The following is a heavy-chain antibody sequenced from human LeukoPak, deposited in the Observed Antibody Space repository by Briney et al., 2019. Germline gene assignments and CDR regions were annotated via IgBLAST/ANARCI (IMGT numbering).Heavy chain of an antibody. CDR1: GFTFSSYA. Sequence: GGSLRLSCAASGFTFSSYAMSWVRQAPGKGLEWVSVIFRGDDTNYVDSVKGRFTIFRDNSKNTLYLQMNSLTAEDTAVYYCARGRGLPGPLDYWGQGTLVTVSS. CDR3: ARGRGLPGPLDY. V-gene: IGHV3-66*01. D-gene: IGHD3-10*01. J-gene: IGHJ4*02. CDR2: IFRGDDT.